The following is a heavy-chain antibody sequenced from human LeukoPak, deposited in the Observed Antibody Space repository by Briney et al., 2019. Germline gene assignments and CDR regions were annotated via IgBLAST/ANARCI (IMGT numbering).Heavy chain of an antibody. V-gene: IGHV1-2*02. D-gene: IGHD5-12*01. CDR2: INPNSGGT. CDR3: ARDLNSGYDYGY. J-gene: IGHJ4*02. Sequence: GSVKVSCKASGYTFTGYYMHWVRQAPGQGLEWMGWINPNSGGTNYAQKFQGRVTMTRDTSISTAYMELSRLRSDDTAVYYCARDLNSGYDYGYWGQGTLVTVSS. CDR1: GYTFTGYY.